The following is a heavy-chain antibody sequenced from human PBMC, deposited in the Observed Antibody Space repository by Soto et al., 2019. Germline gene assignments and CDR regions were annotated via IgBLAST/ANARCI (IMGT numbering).Heavy chain of an antibody. J-gene: IGHJ4*02. CDR2: IKQDGSEK. CDR3: ARHGGMVRGVLITTYIDY. CDR1: GFTFSNYW. D-gene: IGHD3-10*01. V-gene: IGHV3-7*01. Sequence: GGSLRLSCAASGFTFSNYWMSWVRQAPGKGLEWVANIKQDGSEKNYKDSVKGRLTISRDNAKNSLSLQMNSLRAEDTAVYYCARHGGMVRGVLITTYIDYWGQGTPVTVSS.